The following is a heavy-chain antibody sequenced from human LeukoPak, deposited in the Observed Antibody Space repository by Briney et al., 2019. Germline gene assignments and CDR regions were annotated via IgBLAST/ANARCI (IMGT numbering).Heavy chain of an antibody. Sequence: ASVKVSCEASGYTFTSYDINWVRQTAGQGLEWMGWMNPNSGNTGYAQKFQGRVTMTRTSSIRTAYMELGSLTSEDTAVYYCARGYCSSTSCYTRYYYMDVWGKGTTVTVSS. CDR2: MNPNSGNT. V-gene: IGHV1-8*01. CDR1: GYTFTSYD. J-gene: IGHJ6*03. D-gene: IGHD2-2*02. CDR3: ARGYCSSTSCYTRYYYMDV.